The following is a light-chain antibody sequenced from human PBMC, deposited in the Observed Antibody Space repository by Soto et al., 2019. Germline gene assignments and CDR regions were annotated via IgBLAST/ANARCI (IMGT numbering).Light chain of an antibody. Sequence: QSVLTQPPSVSAAPGQEVTISCSGSSSNIKNHDVSWYQQFPGTAPKLLIYENNKRPSWIPDRFSGSRSGTSATLSITGLQTGDEADYYCGTWDSSLDGGVFGGGTKLTVL. CDR3: GTWDSSLDGGV. CDR1: SSNIKNHD. V-gene: IGLV1-51*02. CDR2: ENN. J-gene: IGLJ3*02.